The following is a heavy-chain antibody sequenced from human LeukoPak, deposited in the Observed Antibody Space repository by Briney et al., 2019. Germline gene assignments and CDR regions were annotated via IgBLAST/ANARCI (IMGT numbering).Heavy chain of an antibody. V-gene: IGHV1-2*02. CDR1: GYTFTGYY. Sequence: ASVKVSFKASGYTFTGYYMHWVRQAPGQGLEWMGWINPNSGGTNYAQKFQGRVTMTRDTSISTAYMELSRLRSDDTAVYYCARDWEDSSGYLDDYWGQGTLVTVSS. CDR3: ARDWEDSSGYLDDY. D-gene: IGHD3-22*01. CDR2: INPNSGGT. J-gene: IGHJ4*02.